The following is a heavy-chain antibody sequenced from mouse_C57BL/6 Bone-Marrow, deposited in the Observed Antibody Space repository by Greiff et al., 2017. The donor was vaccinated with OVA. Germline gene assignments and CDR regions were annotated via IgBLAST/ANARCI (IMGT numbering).Heavy chain of an antibody. V-gene: IGHV5-17*01. CDR3: AREGSSPSDY. J-gene: IGHJ2*01. CDR1: GFTFSDYG. Sequence: EVQLVESGGGLVKPGGSLKLSCAASGFTFSDYGMHWVRQAPEKGLEWVAYISSGSSTIYYAEPVKGRSTFSRDNATNTLFLQMTSLRSEDTAMYYCAREGSSPSDYWGQGTTLTVSS. D-gene: IGHD1-1*01. CDR2: ISSGSSTI.